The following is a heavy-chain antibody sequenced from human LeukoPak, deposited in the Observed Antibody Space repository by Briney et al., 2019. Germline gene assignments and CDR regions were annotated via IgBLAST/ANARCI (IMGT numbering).Heavy chain of an antibody. D-gene: IGHD1-7*01. CDR1: GGSISSYY. CDR3: ARGSRELYYFDY. J-gene: IGHJ4*02. V-gene: IGHV4-59*01. CDR2: IYYSGST. Sequence: PSETLSLTCTVSGGSISSYYWSWIRQPPGKGLEWIGYIYYSGSTKYNPSLKSRVTISVDASKTQFSLKLNSVTSADTAVYYCARGSRELYYFDYWGQGTLVTVSS.